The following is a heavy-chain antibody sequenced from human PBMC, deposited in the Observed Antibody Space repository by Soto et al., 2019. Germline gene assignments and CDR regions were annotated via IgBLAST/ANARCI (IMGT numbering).Heavy chain of an antibody. Sequence: QVQLQESGPGLVKPSQTLSLTCTVSGGSISSGGYYWSWIRQHPGKCLECIGYIYYSGSTYYNQSLKSRVTISVDTSKNQFSLKLSSVTAADTAVYYCARGRGVIVIGGHYMDVWGKGTTVTVSS. D-gene: IGHD3-16*02. CDR3: ARGRGVIVIGGHYMDV. CDR2: IYYSGST. V-gene: IGHV4-31*03. CDR1: GGSISSGGYY. J-gene: IGHJ6*03.